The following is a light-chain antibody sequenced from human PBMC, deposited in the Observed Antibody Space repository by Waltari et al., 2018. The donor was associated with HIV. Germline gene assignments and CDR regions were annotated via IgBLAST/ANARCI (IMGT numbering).Light chain of an antibody. Sequence: SALTHPRSVSGSPGQSVPISCTGTSRDIGYFDYFSWYQQYPGKAPKVIIYEVSQRPSGVPDRFTASKSGITASLTISGLQDEDEADYYCCSYAGTYTYVFGTGTTVTVL. CDR3: CSYAGTYTYV. J-gene: IGLJ1*01. V-gene: IGLV2-11*01. CDR2: EVS. CDR1: SRDIGYFDY.